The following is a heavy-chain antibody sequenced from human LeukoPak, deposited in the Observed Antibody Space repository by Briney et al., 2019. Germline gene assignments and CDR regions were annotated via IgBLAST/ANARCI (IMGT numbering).Heavy chain of an antibody. J-gene: IGHJ4*02. V-gene: IGHV3-30*02. Sequence: SGGSLRLSCAASGFNFSSLGMHWVRQAPGKGLEWVTFIRYDGSIKYYADSVKDRFTISRDNSKTTLYLQMNSLRLEDTAVYYCVAIFAAAGTPSFDYWGQGTLVTVST. CDR2: IRYDGSIK. D-gene: IGHD6-13*01. CDR1: GFNFSSLG. CDR3: VAIFAAAGTPSFDY.